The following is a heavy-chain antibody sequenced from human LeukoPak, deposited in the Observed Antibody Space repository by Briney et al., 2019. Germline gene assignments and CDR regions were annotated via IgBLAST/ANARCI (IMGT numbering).Heavy chain of an antibody. CDR2: MNSPSNT. V-gene: IGHV3-74*01. CDR3: ARGLAVGAAFDY. D-gene: IGHD1-26*01. Sequence: PGGSLRLSCAASGFTFSSYWMHWVRQAPGKGLVWISRMNSPSNTLYADSVKGRFTISRDNAKNTLYLQMNSLRDEDTAVYYCARGLAVGAAFDYWGQGTLVTVSS. CDR1: GFTFSSYW. J-gene: IGHJ4*02.